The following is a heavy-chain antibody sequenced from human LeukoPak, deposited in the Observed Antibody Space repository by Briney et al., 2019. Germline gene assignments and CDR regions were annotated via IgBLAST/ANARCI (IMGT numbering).Heavy chain of an antibody. CDR2: ISWNSGSI. J-gene: IGHJ6*02. D-gene: IGHD6-19*01. CDR1: GFTFSSCA. V-gene: IGHV3-9*01. Sequence: GGSLRLSCAASGFTFSSCAMSWVRQAPGKGLEWVSGISWNSGSIGYADSVKGRFTISRDNAKNSLYLQMNSLRAEDTALYYCAKDMGIAVAGTYYYYGVDVWGQGTTVTVSS. CDR3: AKDMGIAVAGTYYYYGVDV.